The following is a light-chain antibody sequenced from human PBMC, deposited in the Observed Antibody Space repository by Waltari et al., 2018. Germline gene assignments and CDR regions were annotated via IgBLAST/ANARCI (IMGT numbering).Light chain of an antibody. CDR3: QQYDNWPPWT. V-gene: IGKV3-15*01. J-gene: IGKJ1*01. CDR1: QSIRTS. Sequence: EIVMTQSTATLSVSPGERATLSCRASQSIRTSLAWYQQTPGQPPRLLIYGASTRATGIPARFSGSGSGTEFTLTISSLQSEDFAVYYCQQYDNWPPWTFGPGTRVEVK. CDR2: GAS.